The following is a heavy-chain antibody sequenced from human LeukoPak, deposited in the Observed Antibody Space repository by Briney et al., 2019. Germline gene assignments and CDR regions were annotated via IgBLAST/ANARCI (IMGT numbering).Heavy chain of an antibody. Sequence: SETLSLTCTVSGVSISSYYWSWIRQPAGKGLEWIGRIYTSGSANYNPSLKSRVTMSVDTSKNQFSLKLSSVTAADTAVYYCARDRDFWSGYYNVFDIWGQGTMVTVSS. CDR3: ARDRDFWSGYYNVFDI. CDR1: GVSISSYY. V-gene: IGHV4-4*07. D-gene: IGHD3-3*01. CDR2: IYTSGSA. J-gene: IGHJ3*02.